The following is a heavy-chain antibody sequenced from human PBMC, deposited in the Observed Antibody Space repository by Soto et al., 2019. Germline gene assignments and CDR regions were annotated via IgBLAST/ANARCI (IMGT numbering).Heavy chain of an antibody. V-gene: IGHV4-61*01. Sequence: NPSETLSLTCTVSGGSVSSGSYYWSWIRQPPGKGLEWIGYIYYSGSTNYNPSLKSRVTISVDTSKNQFSLKLSSVTAADTAVYYCARGESWFDPWGQGTLVTVSS. CDR2: IYYSGST. J-gene: IGHJ5*02. CDR1: GGSVSSGSYY. CDR3: ARGESWFDP.